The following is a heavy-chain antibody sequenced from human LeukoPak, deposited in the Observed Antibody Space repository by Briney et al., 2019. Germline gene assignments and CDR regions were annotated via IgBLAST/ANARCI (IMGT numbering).Heavy chain of an antibody. Sequence: PSETLSLTCTVSGGSISSGSYYWSWIRQPAGKGLEWIGRIYTSGSTNYNPSLKSRVTISVDTSKNQFSLKLSSVAAADTAVYYCARLLPGIGYLGEVEGGYWGQGTLVTASS. V-gene: IGHV4-61*02. D-gene: IGHD5-18*01. CDR3: ARLLPGIGYLGEVEGGY. CDR2: IYTSGST. J-gene: IGHJ4*02. CDR1: GGSISSGSYY.